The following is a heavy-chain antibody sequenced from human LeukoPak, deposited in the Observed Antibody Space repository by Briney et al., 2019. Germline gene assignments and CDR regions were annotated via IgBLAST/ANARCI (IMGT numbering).Heavy chain of an antibody. CDR3: ATQGPRQWLANYYYYYGMDV. D-gene: IGHD6-19*01. V-gene: IGHV3-30*03. CDR2: ISYDGSNK. Sequence: GGSLRLSCAASGFTLSSCGMHWVRQAPGKGLEWVAVISYDGSNKYYADSVKGRFTISRDNSKNTLYLQMNSLRAEDTAVYYCATQGPRQWLANYYYYYGMDVWGQGTTVTVSS. CDR1: GFTLSSCG. J-gene: IGHJ6*02.